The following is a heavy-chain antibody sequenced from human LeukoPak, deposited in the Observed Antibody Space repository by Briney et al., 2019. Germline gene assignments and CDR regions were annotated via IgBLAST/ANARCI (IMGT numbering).Heavy chain of an antibody. Sequence: SETLSLTCTVSGGSISSSSYYWGWIRQPPGKGLEWIGSIYYSGSTYYNPSLKSRVTISVDTSKNQFSLKLSSVTAADTAVYYCARGNYRSRWELLGHFDYWGQGTLVTVSS. J-gene: IGHJ4*02. CDR1: GGSISSSSYY. CDR2: IYYSGST. D-gene: IGHD1-26*01. CDR3: ARGNYRSRWELLGHFDY. V-gene: IGHV4-39*07.